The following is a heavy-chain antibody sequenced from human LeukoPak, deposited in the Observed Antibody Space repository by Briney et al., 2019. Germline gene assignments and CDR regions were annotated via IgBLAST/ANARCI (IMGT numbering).Heavy chain of an antibody. D-gene: IGHD6-13*01. V-gene: IGHV3-48*04. CDR1: GFSFSNYN. CDR3: ARVSSSWYAADY. CDR2: ISFSSSAK. Sequence: TGGSLRLSCTASGFSFSNYNMNWVRQAPGKGLEWISYISFSSSAKQYADSVKGRFTISRDNAKNSLYLQMNSLRAEDTAVYYCARVSSSWYAADYWGQGTLVTVSS. J-gene: IGHJ4*02.